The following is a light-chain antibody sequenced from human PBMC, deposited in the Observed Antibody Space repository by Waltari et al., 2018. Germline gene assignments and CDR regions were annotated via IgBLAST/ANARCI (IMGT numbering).Light chain of an antibody. CDR3: QVWDTTRYHVV. CDR2: DDS. CDR1: NIGFKS. V-gene: IGLV3-21*02. J-gene: IGLJ2*01. Sequence: SYVLTQPPPISVAPGQTATLTRGGSNIGFKSVHVYPQKSGQAPVLVVYDDSNRPSGIPERIAGAKLGNTATLTLSRVEAGDEADYYCQVWDTTRYHVVFGGGTKLSVL.